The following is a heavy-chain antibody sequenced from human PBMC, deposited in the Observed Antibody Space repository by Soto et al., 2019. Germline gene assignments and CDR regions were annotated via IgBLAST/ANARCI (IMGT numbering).Heavy chain of an antibody. CDR1: GFTFSSYW. D-gene: IGHD2-8*01. CDR2: INPGGSIT. J-gene: IGHJ4*02. V-gene: IGHV3-74*01. CDR3: ARVHTGKYGVWNY. Sequence: EEQLVESGGGLVQPGGSLRLSCAASGFTFSSYWMHWVRQAPGKGLVWVSRINPGGSITAYADSVKGRFTISRDNAKNTLYLQMNSLRGDDKAVYYCARVHTGKYGVWNYWGQGTLVTVSS.